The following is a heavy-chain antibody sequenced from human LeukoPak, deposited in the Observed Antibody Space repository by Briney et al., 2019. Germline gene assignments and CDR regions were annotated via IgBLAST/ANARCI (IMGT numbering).Heavy chain of an antibody. V-gene: IGHV4-34*01. D-gene: IGHD3-3*01. CDR3: ARHQGVVDL. CDR2: INHSGST. J-gene: IGHJ2*01. CDR1: GGSFSGFF. Sequence: SETLSLTCAVFGGSFSGFFWTWIRQPPGKGLEWIGEINHSGSTNYNPSLKSRVTISVDTSKNHFSLKLRSVTVADTAVYYCARHQGVVDLWGRGSLVTVSS.